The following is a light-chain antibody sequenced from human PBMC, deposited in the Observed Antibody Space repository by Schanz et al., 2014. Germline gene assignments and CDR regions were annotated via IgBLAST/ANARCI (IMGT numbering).Light chain of an antibody. CDR2: DVS. CDR1: SSDVGGYNY. J-gene: IGLJ2*01. Sequence: QSALSQPASVSGSPGQSITISCTGTSSDVGGYNYVSWYQQHPGKAPKLMIYDVSNRPSGVPDRFSGSKSDTSASLAITGLQAEDEADYYCQSHDNSLSARVVFGGGTKLTVL. CDR3: QSHDNSLSARVV. V-gene: IGLV2-14*03.